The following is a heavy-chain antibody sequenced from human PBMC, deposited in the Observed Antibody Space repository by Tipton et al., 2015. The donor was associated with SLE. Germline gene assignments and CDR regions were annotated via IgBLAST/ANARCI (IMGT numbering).Heavy chain of an antibody. CDR1: GGSISGYY. CDR3: ARGGGSYYDY. CDR2: IYTSAST. D-gene: IGHD1-26*01. V-gene: IGHV4-4*07. J-gene: IGHJ4*02. Sequence: TLSLTCTVSGGSISGYYWSWVRQPAGKGLAWIGRIYTSASTIYNPSLKSRVTLSSDTSKKQFSLRVRSVTAADTAVYYCARGGGSYYDYWGQGTLVTVSS.